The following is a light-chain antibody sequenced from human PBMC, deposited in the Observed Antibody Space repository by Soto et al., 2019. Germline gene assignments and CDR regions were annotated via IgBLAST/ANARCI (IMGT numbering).Light chain of an antibody. CDR1: QSVSSY. J-gene: IGKJ5*01. CDR3: QQRSNLVT. V-gene: IGKV3-11*01. Sequence: EIVLTQSQATLSFSPWEQATLTCRASQSVSSYLAWYQQKPGQAPRLLIYDASNRATGIPARVSGSGSGTDFTLNISSLEREDFTVYYSQQRSNLVTFGQGTRLEIK. CDR2: DAS.